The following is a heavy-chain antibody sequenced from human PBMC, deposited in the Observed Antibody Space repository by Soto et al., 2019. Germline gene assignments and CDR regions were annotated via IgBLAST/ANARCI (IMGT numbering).Heavy chain of an antibody. J-gene: IGHJ4*02. V-gene: IGHV1-69*08. CDR3: AKDYPIGSPFSVYDAIDY. D-gene: IGHD5-12*01. Sequence: QVQLEQSGAEVKKPGSSVKVSCKASGGPFSNDIITWVRQAPGQGLEWMGRIIPLLSTSTYAQKFQGRLTITAARSTGTDYMELQSLRSEDTAVYYCAKDYPIGSPFSVYDAIDYWGQGTRITVSS. CDR2: IIPLLSTS. CDR1: GGPFSNDI.